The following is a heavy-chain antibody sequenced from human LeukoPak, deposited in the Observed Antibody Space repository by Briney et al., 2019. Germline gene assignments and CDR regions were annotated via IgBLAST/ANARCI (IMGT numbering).Heavy chain of an antibody. CDR1: XFG. D-gene: IGHD5-12*01. V-gene: IGHV3-48*01. CDR3: XXXPSGYHNT. J-gene: IGHJ4*02. Sequence: XFGXNWVRQAPGXGLEGVSYISFSSSTIYYADSVXGRFTISRXXXKDSLYLQMNSLRAEDTAVYYXXXXPSGYHNTGGQGTLVTVSS. CDR2: ISFSSSTI.